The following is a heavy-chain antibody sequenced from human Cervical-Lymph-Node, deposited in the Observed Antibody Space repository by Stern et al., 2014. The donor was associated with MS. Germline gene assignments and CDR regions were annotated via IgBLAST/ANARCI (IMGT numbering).Heavy chain of an antibody. V-gene: IGHV1-18*01. D-gene: IGHD1-14*01. CDR1: GYTFISYG. CDR2: ISGYSGKT. Sequence: QVQLVQSGAEVKKPGASVKVSCKASGYTFISYGITWVRQAPGQRLEWMGWISGYSGKTDYAQGFQGRVTLTTDTSTSTAYLEVRSLRSDDTAIYYCARAGADSTTHFDYWGQGTLVTVSS. CDR3: ARAGADSTTHFDY. J-gene: IGHJ4*02.